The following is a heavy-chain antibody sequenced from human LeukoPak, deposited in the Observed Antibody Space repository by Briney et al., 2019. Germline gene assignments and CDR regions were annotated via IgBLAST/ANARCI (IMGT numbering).Heavy chain of an antibody. J-gene: IGHJ2*01. D-gene: IGHD2-2*01. CDR2: LYSGGDT. Sequence: PGGFLRLSCAASVCTVSSNYINWVRQAPGKGLEWLLVLYSGGDTYYADSVKGRFTVSRDNSKNTLYLQMNSLGAEDTAVYYCARDTSGYCSTSRCYGSCYFDLWGRGTLVTVSS. V-gene: IGHV3-53*01. CDR1: VCTVSSNY. CDR3: ARDTSGYCSTSRCYGSCYFDL.